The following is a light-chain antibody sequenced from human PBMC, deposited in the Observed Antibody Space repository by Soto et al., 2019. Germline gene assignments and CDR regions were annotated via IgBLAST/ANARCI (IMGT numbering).Light chain of an antibody. V-gene: IGLV4-69*01. CDR2: LNSDGSH. CDR1: SGHSSYA. Sequence: QPVLTQSPSASASLGASVKLTCTLSSGHSSYAIAWHQQQPEKGPRYLMKLNSDGSHSKGDGIPDRFSGSSSGAERYLTISSLQSEDEADYYCHTWGTGPAVFGRGTQLTVL. CDR3: HTWGTGPAV. J-gene: IGLJ7*01.